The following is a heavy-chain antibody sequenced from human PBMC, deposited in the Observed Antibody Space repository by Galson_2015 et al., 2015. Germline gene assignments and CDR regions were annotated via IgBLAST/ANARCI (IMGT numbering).Heavy chain of an antibody. J-gene: IGHJ4*02. D-gene: IGHD6-19*01. V-gene: IGHV3-74*01. CDR1: GFTFSSYW. CDR3: ARDPVDGSGHFDY. CDR2: IKGDGSSI. Sequence: SLRLSCAASGFTFSSYWMHWVRQVPGKGLMWVSRIKGDGSSILYADSVKGRFTISRDNTKNTVWLQMNSLRVEDTAVYYCARDPVDGSGHFDYWGQGTLVTVSS.